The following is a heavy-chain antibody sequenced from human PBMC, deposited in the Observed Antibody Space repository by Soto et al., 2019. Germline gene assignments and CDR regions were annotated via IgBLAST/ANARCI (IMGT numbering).Heavy chain of an antibody. D-gene: IGHD3-22*01. CDR3: ARDFFDSSDYTTNWFDP. Sequence: PSETLSLTCSVSGDSISNSRFYWAWIRQPPGEGLEWIGSIYHTGNAYYNQSLKNRVTISVDTSKKQFSLNLTSVTAADAVLYYCARDFFDSSDYTTNWFDPWGQGTLVTVS. J-gene: IGHJ5*02. CDR1: GDSISNSRFY. CDR2: IYHTGNA. V-gene: IGHV4-39*01.